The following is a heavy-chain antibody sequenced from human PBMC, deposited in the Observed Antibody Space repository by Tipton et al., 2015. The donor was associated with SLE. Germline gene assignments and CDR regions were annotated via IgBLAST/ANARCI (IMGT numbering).Heavy chain of an antibody. Sequence: TLSLTCNVSGGSTSSRSDYWGWIRQPPGKGLEWIGSTSYTGSTYYNPWLKSRVTISADTSKKHFSLKLNSVTAADTAVYYCARGVSAIPDWGPLCAFDIWGQGTLVTVSS. V-gene: IGHV4-39*02. CDR3: ARGVSAIPDWGPLCAFDI. D-gene: IGHD7-27*01. J-gene: IGHJ3*02. CDR1: GGSTSSRSDY. CDR2: TSYTGST.